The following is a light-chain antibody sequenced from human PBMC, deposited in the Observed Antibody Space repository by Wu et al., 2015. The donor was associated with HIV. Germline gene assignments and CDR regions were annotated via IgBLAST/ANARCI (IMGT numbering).Light chain of an antibody. CDR3: HQYNNWPPWT. CDR2: GAS. CDR1: QSVSNN. Sequence: EVLMTQSPATLSVSPGERATLSCRASQSVSNNLAWYQQRPGQAPRLLIYGASTRATGIPARFSGSGSGTEFTLTISSLQPEDFAIYYCHQYNNWPPWTFGQGTKVEIK. J-gene: IGKJ1*01. V-gene: IGKV3-15*01.